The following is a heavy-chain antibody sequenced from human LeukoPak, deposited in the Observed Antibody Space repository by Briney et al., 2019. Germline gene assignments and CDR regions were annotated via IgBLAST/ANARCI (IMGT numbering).Heavy chain of an antibody. J-gene: IGHJ4*02. CDR2: ISSSDRTT. CDR3: ARGGH. D-gene: IGHD1-26*01. V-gene: IGHV3-48*03. Sequence: PGGSLRLSCAASGFTFSRYGMNWVRQAPGKGLEWVSYISSSDRTTFYADSVKGRFTISRDNTKNSLYLQMNSLRAEDTAVYYCARGGHWGQGTLVTVPS. CDR1: GFTFSRYG.